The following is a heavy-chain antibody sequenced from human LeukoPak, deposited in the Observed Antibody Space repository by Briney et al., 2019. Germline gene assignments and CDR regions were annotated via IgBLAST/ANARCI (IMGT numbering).Heavy chain of an antibody. D-gene: IGHD3-10*01. CDR2: ISFDGTIK. Sequence: GGSLRLSCAASGFTFSSYGIHWVRQAPGKGLKWVAVISFDGTIKYYADSVKGRFTSSRDNSKNTLYLQMNSLRAEDTAVYCCARGVREYFDYWGQGTLVTVSS. CDR1: GFTFSSYG. CDR3: ARGVREYFDY. J-gene: IGHJ4*02. V-gene: IGHV3-33*08.